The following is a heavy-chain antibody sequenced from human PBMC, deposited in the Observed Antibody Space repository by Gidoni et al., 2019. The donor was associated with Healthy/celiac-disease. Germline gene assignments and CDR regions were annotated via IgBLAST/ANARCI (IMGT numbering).Heavy chain of an antibody. Sequence: QVQLVQSGAEVKKPGSSVKVSCKASGGTFSSYAISWVRQAPGQGLEWMGRIIPILGIANYAQKFQGRVTITADKSTSTAYMELSSLRSEDTAVYYCARGGDLRHYYYMDVWGKGTTVTVSS. CDR3: ARGGDLRHYYYMDV. D-gene: IGHD4-17*01. CDR2: IIPILGIA. CDR1: GGTFSSYA. J-gene: IGHJ6*03. V-gene: IGHV1-69*04.